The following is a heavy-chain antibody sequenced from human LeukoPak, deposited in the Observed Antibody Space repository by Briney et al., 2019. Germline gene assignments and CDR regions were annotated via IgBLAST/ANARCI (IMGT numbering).Heavy chain of an antibody. D-gene: IGHD1-26*01. Sequence: PSETPSLTCTVSGGSISSGTYYWGWIRQPPGKGLEWIGSIYYSGNTYYNPSLKSRVTISVDTSKNQFSLKLSSVTAADTAVYYCATMGSGSYFNYWGQGSLVTVSS. CDR2: IYYSGNT. J-gene: IGHJ4*02. V-gene: IGHV4-39*05. CDR1: GGSISSGTYY. CDR3: ATMGSGSYFNY.